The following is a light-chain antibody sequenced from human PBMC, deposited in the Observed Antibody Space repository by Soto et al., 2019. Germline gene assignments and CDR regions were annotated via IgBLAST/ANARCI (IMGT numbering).Light chain of an antibody. CDR1: RDIDKF. Sequence: DIQMTQSPSSLSASVGDRVTITCQASRDIDKFLNWYQQKPGKAPKLLIDDASNLATGVPSRFSGSGSGTHFTFTISXXXXEDVATYYCQQYDDLPITFDQGTX. CDR3: QQYDDLPIT. J-gene: IGKJ5*01. CDR2: DAS. V-gene: IGKV1-33*01.